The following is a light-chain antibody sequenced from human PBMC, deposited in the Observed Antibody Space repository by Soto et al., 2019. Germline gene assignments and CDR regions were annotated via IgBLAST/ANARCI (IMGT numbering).Light chain of an antibody. CDR1: RSNIGSNY. CDR2: RNT. CDR3: AAWDENLRSVV. Sequence: QSVLTQPPSASGTPGQRVTISCSGRRSNIGSNYAFWYQQFPGTTPKLFIFRNTQRPSGVPDRFSGSKSGTSASLTISGLRYEDDATYYCAAWDENLRSVVFGGGTKLTVL. V-gene: IGLV1-47*01. J-gene: IGLJ3*02.